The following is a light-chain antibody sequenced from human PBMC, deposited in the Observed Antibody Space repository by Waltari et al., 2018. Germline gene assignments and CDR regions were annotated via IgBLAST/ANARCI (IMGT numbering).Light chain of an antibody. Sequence: YELTQPPSVSVSPGQTARITCSGDVLPKQYAYWYQQKPGQAPVLVIYKDRERPSGIPERFSGSSSGTTVPLTISGVLAEDEADYYCQSADSSGTFYVFGTGTKVTVL. CDR2: KDR. CDR3: QSADSSGTFYV. V-gene: IGLV3-25*03. CDR1: VLPKQY. J-gene: IGLJ1*01.